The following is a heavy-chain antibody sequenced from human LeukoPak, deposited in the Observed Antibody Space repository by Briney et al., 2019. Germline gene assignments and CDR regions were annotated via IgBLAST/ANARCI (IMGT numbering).Heavy chain of an antibody. D-gene: IGHD6-13*01. CDR2: IYTGGST. V-gene: IGHV4-4*07. Sequence: SETLSLTCTVSGGSISSYYWSWIRQPAGKGLELIGRIYTGGSTNYNPSLKSRVTMSVDTSKNQFSLKLSSVTAADTAVYYCARAYSSSWYDSGLFDPWGQGTLVTVSS. CDR3: ARAYSSSWYDSGLFDP. J-gene: IGHJ5*02. CDR1: GGSISSYY.